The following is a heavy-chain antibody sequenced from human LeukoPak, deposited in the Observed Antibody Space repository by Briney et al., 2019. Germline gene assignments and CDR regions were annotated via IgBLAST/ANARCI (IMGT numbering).Heavy chain of an antibody. CDR2: ISASGDST. V-gene: IGHV3-23*01. CDR3: ARAPEYYYDSRGYYCPGC. D-gene: IGHD3-22*01. Sequence: GGSLRLSCATSGFTFSNYGMAWVRQTPGKGLDWVSAISASGDSTYYADSVKGRFTISRGSSKNTLYLQMNSLRAEDTAVYHCARAPEYYYDSRGYYCPGCWGQGTLVTVSS. CDR1: GFTFSNYG. J-gene: IGHJ4*02.